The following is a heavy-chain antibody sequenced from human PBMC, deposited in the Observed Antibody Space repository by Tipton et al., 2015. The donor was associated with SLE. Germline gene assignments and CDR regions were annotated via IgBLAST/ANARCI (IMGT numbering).Heavy chain of an antibody. CDR2: IIPILGIA. CDR3: ARQGNRNVDDALDI. D-gene: IGHD1-14*01. V-gene: IGHV1-69*10. CDR1: GYTFTSYG. J-gene: IGHJ3*02. Sequence: QSGPEVKKPGASVKVSCKASGYTFTSYGISWVRQAPGQGLEWMGGIIPILGIANYAQKLQGRVTITTDESTSTAYMELSSLRSEDTAVYYCARQGNRNVDDALDIWGQGTMVTVSS.